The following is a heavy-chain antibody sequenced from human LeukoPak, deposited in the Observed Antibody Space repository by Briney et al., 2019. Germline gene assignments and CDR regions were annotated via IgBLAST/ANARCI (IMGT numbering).Heavy chain of an antibody. D-gene: IGHD5-18*01. J-gene: IGHJ4*02. CDR2: ISYDGNSE. CDR3: ARPGDSPFDH. CDR1: GFTFSGSS. Sequence: GGSLRLSCTVSGFTFSGSSMHWLRQAPGQGLEWVATISYDGNSEYYRDSVKGRFALSRVNSKNTLYLQMQGLRHEDTAVYFCARPGDSPFDHWGQGTLVTVSS. V-gene: IGHV3-30*09.